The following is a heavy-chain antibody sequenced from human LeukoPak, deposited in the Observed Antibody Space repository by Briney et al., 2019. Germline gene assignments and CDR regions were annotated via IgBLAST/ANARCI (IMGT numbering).Heavy chain of an antibody. D-gene: IGHD3-3*01. CDR1: GYTFTGYY. CDR3: ARDRITIFGWDAFDN. V-gene: IGHV1-2*02. J-gene: IGHJ3*02. CDR2: INPNSGGT. Sequence: GASVKVSCKASGYTFTGYYMHWVRQAPGQGLEWMGWINPNSGGTNYAQKFQGRVTMTRDTSISTAYMELSRLRSDDTAVYYCARDRITIFGWDAFDNWGQGTMVTVSS.